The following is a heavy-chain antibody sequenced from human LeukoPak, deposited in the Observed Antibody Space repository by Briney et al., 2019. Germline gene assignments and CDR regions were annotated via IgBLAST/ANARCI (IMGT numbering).Heavy chain of an antibody. CDR2: INPNSGGT. CDR3: ARDGEGGDYDFWSGYPIDY. V-gene: IGHV1-2*02. J-gene: IGHJ4*02. D-gene: IGHD3-3*01. CDR1: GYTFTGYY. Sequence: ASVKVSCKASGYTFTGYYMHWVRQAPGQGLEWMGWINPNSGGTNYAQKFQGRVTMTRDTSISTAYMELSRLRSDDTAVYYCARDGEGGDYDFWSGYPIDYWGQGTLVTVSS.